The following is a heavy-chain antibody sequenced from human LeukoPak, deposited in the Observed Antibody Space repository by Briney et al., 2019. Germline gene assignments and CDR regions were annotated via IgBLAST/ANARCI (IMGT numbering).Heavy chain of an antibody. CDR2: TYYRSKWST. V-gene: IGHV6-1*01. D-gene: IGHD1-1*01. Sequence: SQTLSLTCAISGDSVSSNSAAWHWIRQSPSRSLEWLGRTYYRSKWSTYYAVSVKSRISINRDTSKNQISLQLNSVTPEDTAVYYCARSTGPIDYWGQGTLVTVSS. J-gene: IGHJ4*02. CDR3: ARSTGPIDY. CDR1: GDSVSSNSAA.